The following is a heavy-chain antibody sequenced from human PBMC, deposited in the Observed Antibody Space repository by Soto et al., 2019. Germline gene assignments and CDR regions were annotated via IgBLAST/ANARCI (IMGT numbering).Heavy chain of an antibody. CDR2: IFYGGGTGVT. Sequence: WETLSLTCTVSGDSFSTSNYYWGWIRQPPGKGLEWIGNIFYGGGTGVTYYNPSLKSRVIISVDTSKNQFSLKLRSITAADTAFYFCARRGGGDSLFDSWGQGKLVTVSS. D-gene: IGHD4-17*01. J-gene: IGHJ4*02. V-gene: IGHV4-39*01. CDR3: ARRGGGDSLFDS. CDR1: GDSFSTSNYY.